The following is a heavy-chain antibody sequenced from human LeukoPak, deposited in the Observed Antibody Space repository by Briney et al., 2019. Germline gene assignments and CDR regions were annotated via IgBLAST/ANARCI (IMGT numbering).Heavy chain of an antibody. Sequence: GGSLRLSCAASGFTFSNYGMHWVRQAPGKGLEWVAVIWNDGSNKYYADSVKGRFTISRDNSKNTLYLQMNSLRVEDTAVYFCARGTTLSHWAAWGQGTLVTVSS. J-gene: IGHJ5*02. CDR3: ARGTTLSHWAA. V-gene: IGHV3-33*01. CDR2: IWNDGSNK. CDR1: GFTFSNYG. D-gene: IGHD7-27*01.